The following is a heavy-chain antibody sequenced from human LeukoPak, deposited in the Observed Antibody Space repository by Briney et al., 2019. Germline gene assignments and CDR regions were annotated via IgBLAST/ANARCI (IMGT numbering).Heavy chain of an antibody. D-gene: IGHD2-21*02. Sequence: PGGSLRLSCAASGFTFGSYAMHWVRQAPGKGLEYVSAITNDGGTTFYANSVKGRFTISRDNSKNTLFLQMGSLRPEDMAVYYCARADDFTYDFWGQGTLVTVSS. J-gene: IGHJ4*02. CDR1: GFTFGSYA. V-gene: IGHV3-64*01. CDR3: ARADDFTYDF. CDR2: ITNDGGTT.